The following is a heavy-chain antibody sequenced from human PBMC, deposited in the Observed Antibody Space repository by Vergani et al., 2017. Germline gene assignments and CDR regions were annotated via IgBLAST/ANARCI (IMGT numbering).Heavy chain of an antibody. CDR2: INHSGST. J-gene: IGHJ4*02. Sequence: QVQLQQWGAGLLKPSETLSLTCAVYGGSFSGYYWSWIRQPPGKGLEWIGEINHSGSTNYNPSLKSRVTISVDTSKNQFYLKLSSVTAADTAVYYCARVFNSGSFGYWGQGTLVTVSS. V-gene: IGHV4-34*01. CDR3: ARVFNSGSFGY. CDR1: GGSFSGYY. D-gene: IGHD1-26*01.